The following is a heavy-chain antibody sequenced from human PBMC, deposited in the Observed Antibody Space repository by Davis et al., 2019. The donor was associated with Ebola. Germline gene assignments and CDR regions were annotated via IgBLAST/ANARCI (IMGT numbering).Heavy chain of an antibody. J-gene: IGHJ4*02. V-gene: IGHV1-18*01. D-gene: IGHD4-23*01. Sequence: NLQGRVTMTTDTSTSTAYMELSSLRSEDTAVYYCARTYGGKVDYWGQGTLVTVSS. CDR3: ARTYGGKVDY.